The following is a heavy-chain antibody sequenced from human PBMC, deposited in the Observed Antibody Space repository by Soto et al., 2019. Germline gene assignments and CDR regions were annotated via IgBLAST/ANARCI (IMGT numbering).Heavy chain of an antibody. D-gene: IGHD2-8*02. J-gene: IGHJ6*02. CDR2: INPNSGGT. CDR1: GYTFTGYY. Sequence: ASVKVSCKASGYTFTGYYMHWVRQAPGQGLEWMGWINPNSGGTNYAQKFQGWVTMTRDTSISTAYMELSRLRSDDTAVYYCARGSTGDYYYYGMDVWGQGTTVTVSS. CDR3: ARGSTGDYYYYGMDV. V-gene: IGHV1-2*04.